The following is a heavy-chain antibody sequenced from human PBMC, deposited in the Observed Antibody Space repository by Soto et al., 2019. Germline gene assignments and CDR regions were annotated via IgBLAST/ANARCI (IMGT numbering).Heavy chain of an antibody. CDR2: IYYSGST. D-gene: IGHD3-3*02. V-gene: IGHV4-31*03. Sequence: SETLSLTCTVSGGSTNIGGYYWSWIRQHPGKGLEWIGYIYYSGSTFYNPSLKSRVTISFDTSKNQFSLKLNSVTAADTAVYYCARTAWHFFDYWGQGTLVTVSS. J-gene: IGHJ4*02. CDR1: GGSTNIGGYY. CDR3: ARTAWHFFDY.